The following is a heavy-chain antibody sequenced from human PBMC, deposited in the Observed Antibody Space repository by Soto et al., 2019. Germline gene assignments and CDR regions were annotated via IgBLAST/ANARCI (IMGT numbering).Heavy chain of an antibody. D-gene: IGHD6-6*01. CDR2: NYYSGST. V-gene: IGHV4-30-4*01. J-gene: IGHJ5*02. Sequence: QVQLQESGPGLVKPSQTLSLTCTVSGGSISSGDYYWSWIRQPPGKGLEWIGYNYYSGSTYYTPSLKSRVTISVDTSRTQFSLKLSSVTAADTAVYYCARERPDGARLDPWGQGTLVTVSS. CDR3: ARERPDGARLDP. CDR1: GGSISSGDYY.